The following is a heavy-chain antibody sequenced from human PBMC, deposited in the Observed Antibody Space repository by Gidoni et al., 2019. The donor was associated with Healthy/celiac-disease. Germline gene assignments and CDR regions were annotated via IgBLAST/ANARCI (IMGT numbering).Heavy chain of an antibody. J-gene: IGHJ4*02. CDR1: GGSISSYY. D-gene: IGHD6-19*01. Sequence: QVQLQESGPGLVKPSETLSLTGTVPGGSISSYYWSWIRQPPGKGLELIGYIYYSGSTNYHPSLKSRVTISVDTSKNQFSLKLSSVTAADTAVYYCARDLGEYSSGWFDYWGQGTLVTVSS. V-gene: IGHV4-59*01. CDR3: ARDLGEYSSGWFDY. CDR2: IYYSGST.